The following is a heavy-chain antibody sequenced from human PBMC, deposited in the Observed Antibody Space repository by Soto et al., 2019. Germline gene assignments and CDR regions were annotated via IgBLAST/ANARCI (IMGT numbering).Heavy chain of an antibody. J-gene: IGHJ4*02. CDR2: ISAYNGET. CDR1: GYTFSNYG. V-gene: IGHV1-18*01. CDR3: AGGPGLDY. D-gene: IGHD5-12*01. Sequence: ASVKVSCKASGYTFSNYGISWMRQVPGQGLEWMGWISAYNGETNYAQKFQERVTITRDMSTSTAYMELSSLRSEDTAVYYCAGGPGLDYWGQGTLVTVSS.